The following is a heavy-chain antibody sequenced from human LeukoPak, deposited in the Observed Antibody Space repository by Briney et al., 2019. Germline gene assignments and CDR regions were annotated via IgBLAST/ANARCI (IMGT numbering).Heavy chain of an antibody. CDR1: GFTFSSYS. D-gene: IGHD4-11*01. J-gene: IGHJ6*02. Sequence: PGGSLRLSCAASGFTFSSYSMNWVRQAPGKGLEWVSSISSSSSYIYYADSVKGRFTISRDNAKNSLYLQMNSLRAEDTAVYYCARGYSLEPTTVTTDYYYYGMDVWGQGTTVTVSS. V-gene: IGHV3-21*01. CDR3: ARGYSLEPTTVTTDYYYYGMDV. CDR2: ISSSSSYI.